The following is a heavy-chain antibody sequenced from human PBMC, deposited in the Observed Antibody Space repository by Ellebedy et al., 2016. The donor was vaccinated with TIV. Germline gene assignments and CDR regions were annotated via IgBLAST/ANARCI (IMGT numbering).Heavy chain of an antibody. CDR3: ARGLARDY. CDR1: GGSFSGYY. V-gene: IGHV4-34*01. CDR2: ITHSGST. J-gene: IGHJ4*02. Sequence: MPSETLSLTCAVYGGSFSGYYWSWIRQPPGKGLEWIVEITHSGSTNYNPSLKSRVTISVDTSKNQFSLNLSSVTAADTAVYYCARGLARDYWGQGTQVTVSS.